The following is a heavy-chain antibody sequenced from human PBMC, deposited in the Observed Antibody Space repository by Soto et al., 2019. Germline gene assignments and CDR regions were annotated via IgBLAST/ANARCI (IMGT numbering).Heavy chain of an antibody. V-gene: IGHV3-30-3*01. CDR3: ARDMSVAVRAKTDAFDI. D-gene: IGHD2-2*01. Sequence: QVQLVESGGGVVQPGRSLRLSCAASGFTFSSYAMHWVRQAPGKGLEWVAVISYDGSNKYYADSVKGRFTISRDNSKNTLYLQMNSLRAEDTAVYYCARDMSVAVRAKTDAFDIWGQGTMVTVSS. CDR1: GFTFSSYA. CDR2: ISYDGSNK. J-gene: IGHJ3*02.